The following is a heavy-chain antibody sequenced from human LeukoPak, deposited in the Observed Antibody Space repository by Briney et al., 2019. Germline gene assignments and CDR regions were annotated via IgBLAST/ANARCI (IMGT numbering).Heavy chain of an antibody. CDR1: GFTFNTYA. J-gene: IGHJ4*02. V-gene: IGHV3-23*01. CDR3: ARDREVGATRAFDY. CDR2: ISGSGLTT. Sequence: GGSLRLSCAASGFTFNTYAMNWVRQAPGKGLEWVSGISGSGLTTHYADSVKGRFTISRDNSKNTLYLQMNSLRAEDTAVYYCARDREVGATRAFDYWGQGTLVTVSS. D-gene: IGHD1-26*01.